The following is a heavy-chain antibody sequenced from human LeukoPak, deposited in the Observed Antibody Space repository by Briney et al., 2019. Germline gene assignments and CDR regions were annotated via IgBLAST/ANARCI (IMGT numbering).Heavy chain of an antibody. V-gene: IGHV4-59*08. Sequence: RSETLSLTCTVSGDSISAYYWSWVRQPPGKGLEWIAYIHYTGSINYNPSLKSRVTISMDTSKSQFSLHVNSVTAADTAVYYCAKYGGSPANYFDYWGRGTLVTVSS. D-gene: IGHD1-26*01. J-gene: IGHJ4*02. CDR1: GDSISAYY. CDR2: IHYTGSI. CDR3: AKYGGSPANYFDY.